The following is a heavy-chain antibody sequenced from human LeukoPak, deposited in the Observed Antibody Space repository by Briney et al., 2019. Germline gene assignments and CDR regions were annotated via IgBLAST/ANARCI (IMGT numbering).Heavy chain of an antibody. CDR1: GGSISSYY. CDR3: ARQELLPPYYYMDV. Sequence: SETLSLTCTVSGGSISSYYWSWIRQPPGKGLEWIGYIYYSGSTYYNPSLKSRVTISVDTSKNQFSLKLSSVTAADTAVYYCARQELLPPYYYMDVWGKGTTVTVSS. D-gene: IGHD1-26*01. J-gene: IGHJ6*03. V-gene: IGHV4-59*01. CDR2: IYYSGST.